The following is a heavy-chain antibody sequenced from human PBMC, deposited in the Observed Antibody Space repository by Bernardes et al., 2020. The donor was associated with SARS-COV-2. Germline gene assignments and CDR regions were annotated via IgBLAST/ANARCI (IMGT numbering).Heavy chain of an antibody. J-gene: IGHJ6*02. V-gene: IGHV3-23*01. D-gene: IGHD3-10*01. CDR3: AKGQTMVRGGLGYYYYALDV. CDR2: ISGSGDGA. CDR1: GFTFNSYP. Sequence: GGSLRLSCAASGFTFNSYPMTWVRQAPGKGLEWVSVISGSGDGAHYADSVKGRFAISRDNPKNTLYLQMNSLRAEDTALYFCAKGQTMVRGGLGYYYYALDVWGQGTTVTVSS.